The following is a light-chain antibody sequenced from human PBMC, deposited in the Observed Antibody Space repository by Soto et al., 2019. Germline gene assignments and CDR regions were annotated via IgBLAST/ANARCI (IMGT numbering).Light chain of an antibody. CDR1: QSISSN. V-gene: IGKV3-15*01. J-gene: IGKJ5*01. Sequence: EMVMTQTTATEAGSPGECGTRSCRASQSISSNLAWYQQIPGQAPRLVIFDASTRATGIPDRFSGSGPGTEFTLTISSLQSEDFAVYYCQQYNNWPRTIGQGTRLEIK. CDR2: DAS. CDR3: QQYNNWPRT.